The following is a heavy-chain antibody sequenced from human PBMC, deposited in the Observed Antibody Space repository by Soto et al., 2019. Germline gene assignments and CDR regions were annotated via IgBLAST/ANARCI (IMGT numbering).Heavy chain of an antibody. Sequence: GGSLRLSCVVSGFTFTNAWLRWVRQAPGKGLEWVGRIKSNADGATTDYAAPVKGRFTISRDDSKNTVYLQMNSLEIEDTAVYYCATRSRGGGNHWGQGTLVTVSS. D-gene: IGHD2-15*01. CDR3: ATRSRGGGNH. CDR2: IKSNADGATT. CDR1: GFTFTNAW. V-gene: IGHV3-15*01. J-gene: IGHJ4*02.